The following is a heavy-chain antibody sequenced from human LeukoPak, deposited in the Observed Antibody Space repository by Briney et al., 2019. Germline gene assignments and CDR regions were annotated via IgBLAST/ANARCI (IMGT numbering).Heavy chain of an antibody. Sequence: GGSLRLSCAASGFTFSSYAMSWVRQAPGKGLEWVSAISGSGGSTYYADSVKGRFTISRDNSKNTLYLQMNSLRAEDTAVYYCVKVFGRGYYFSYVYYLGQGTLVTVSS. D-gene: IGHD3-3*01. J-gene: IGHJ4*02. CDR3: VKVFGRGYYFSYVYY. CDR2: ISGSGGST. V-gene: IGHV3-23*01. CDR1: GFTFSSYA.